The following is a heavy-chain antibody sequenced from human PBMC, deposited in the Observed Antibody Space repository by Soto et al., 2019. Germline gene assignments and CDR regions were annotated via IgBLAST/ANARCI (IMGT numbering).Heavy chain of an antibody. CDR2: ISGSGGST. D-gene: IGHD3-10*01. V-gene: IGHV3-23*01. Sequence: PGGSLRLSCAASGFTFSSYAMSWVRQAPGKGLEWVSAISGSGGSTYYADSVKGRFTISRDNSKNTLYLQMNSLRAEDTAVYYCAKDQAPGVYGSGGYFDYWGQGTLVTVSS. J-gene: IGHJ4*02. CDR1: GFTFSSYA. CDR3: AKDQAPGVYGSGGYFDY.